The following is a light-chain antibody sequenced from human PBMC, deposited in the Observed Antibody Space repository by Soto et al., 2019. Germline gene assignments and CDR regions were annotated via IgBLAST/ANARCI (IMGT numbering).Light chain of an antibody. CDR3: KSYAGSNTYV. CDR2: EVV. Sequence: QSVLTQPPSASGSPGQSVTISCTGTKSDIGVYDFVSWYQHHPGKAPRLIIYEVVQRPSGVPDRFSGSKSGNTASLTVSGLQAADEADYFCKSYAGSNTYVFGSVTKVNVL. V-gene: IGLV2-8*01. CDR1: KSDIGVYDF. J-gene: IGLJ1*01.